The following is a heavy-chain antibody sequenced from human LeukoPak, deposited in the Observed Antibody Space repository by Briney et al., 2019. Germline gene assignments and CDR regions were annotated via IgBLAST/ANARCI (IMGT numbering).Heavy chain of an antibody. J-gene: IGHJ4*02. Sequence: SVKVSCKASGGTFSSYAISWVRQAPGQGLEWMGGIIPIFGTANYAQRFQGRVTITTDESTSTAYMELSSLRSDDTAVYYCARPTYSGYEYFDYWGQGTLVTVSS. CDR3: ARPTYSGYEYFDY. D-gene: IGHD5-12*01. V-gene: IGHV1-69*05. CDR1: GGTFSSYA. CDR2: IIPIFGTA.